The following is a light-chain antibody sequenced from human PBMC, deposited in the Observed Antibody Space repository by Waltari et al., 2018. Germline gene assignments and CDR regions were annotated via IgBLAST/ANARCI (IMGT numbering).Light chain of an antibody. J-gene: IGLJ3*02. CDR1: SSNIGGNT. V-gene: IGLV1-44*01. CDR3: AAWDDSLNGWV. Sequence: QSVLTQPPSASGTPGQRVTISCSGSSSNIGGNTVNWYQQLPETAPKLLIHSNNHRPSGVPDRFSGSKSGTSASLAISGLQSEDEAEYYCAAWDDSLNGWVFGGGTKLTVL. CDR2: SNN.